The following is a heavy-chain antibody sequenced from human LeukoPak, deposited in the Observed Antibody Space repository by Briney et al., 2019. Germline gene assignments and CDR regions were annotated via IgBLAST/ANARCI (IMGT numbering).Heavy chain of an antibody. Sequence: SQTLSLTCTVSRGSISSGGYYWSWIRQHPGKGLAWIGYIYYSGSTYYNPSLKSGVTISVDTSKNQFSLKLSSVTAADRAVYYCANSLGIAAREYFHHWGQGTLVTVSS. V-gene: IGHV4-31*03. CDR3: ANSLGIAAREYFHH. CDR2: IYYSGST. J-gene: IGHJ4*02. D-gene: IGHD6-6*01. CDR1: RGSISSGGYY.